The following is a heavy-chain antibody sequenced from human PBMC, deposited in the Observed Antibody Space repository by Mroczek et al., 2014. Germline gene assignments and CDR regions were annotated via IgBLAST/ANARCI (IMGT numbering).Heavy chain of an antibody. CDR1: GFTFSSYA. Sequence: QVQLQQSGGGVVQPGRSLRLSCAASGFTFSSYAMHWVRQAPGKGLEWVAVISYDGSNKYYADSVKGRFTISRDNSKNTLYLQMNSLRAEDTAVYYCARVDYDFRFSYGMDVWGQGTTVTVSS. V-gene: IGHV3-30-3*01. J-gene: IGHJ6*02. D-gene: IGHD3-3*01. CDR3: ARVDYDFRFSYGMDV. CDR2: ISYDGSNK.